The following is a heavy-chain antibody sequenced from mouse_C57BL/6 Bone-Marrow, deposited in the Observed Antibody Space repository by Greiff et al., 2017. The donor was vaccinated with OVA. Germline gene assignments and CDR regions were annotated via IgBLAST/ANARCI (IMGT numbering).Heavy chain of an antibody. CDR1: GYTFTSYW. J-gene: IGHJ2*01. Sequence: VQLQQPGAELVRPGTSVKLSCKASGYTFTSYWMHWVQQRPGQGLEWIGVIDPSDSYTNYNQKFKGKATLTVDTSSSTAYMQLSSLTSEDSAVYYCARGNYWYFDYWGKGTTLTVSS. CDR2: IDPSDSYT. V-gene: IGHV1-59*01. CDR3: ARGNYWYFDY. D-gene: IGHD2-1*01.